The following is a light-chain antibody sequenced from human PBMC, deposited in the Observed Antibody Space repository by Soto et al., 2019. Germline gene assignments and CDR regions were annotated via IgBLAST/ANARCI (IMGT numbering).Light chain of an antibody. J-gene: IGKJ2*01. CDR2: WAS. CDR1: QSVFYTPTNRNY. Sequence: DIVMTQSPDSLSVSLGERATINCRSSQSVFYTPTNRNYLGWYQQRPGQPPKLLIYWASIRESGVPDRFSGSGSGTDFTLTIDSLQAEDVAVYFCHQYYRSPYTFGQGTKLEIK. CDR3: HQYYRSPYT. V-gene: IGKV4-1*01.